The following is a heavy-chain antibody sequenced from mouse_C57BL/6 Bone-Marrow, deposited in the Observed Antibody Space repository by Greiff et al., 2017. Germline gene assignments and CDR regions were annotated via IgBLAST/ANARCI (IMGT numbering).Heavy chain of an antibody. CDR3: ASGYYCRICLYFDY. J-gene: IGHJ2*01. V-gene: IGHV5-9*01. CDR2: IRGGGGNT. D-gene: IGHD1-1*01. CDR1: GFTFSSYT. Sequence: EVQGVESGGGLVKPGGSLKLSCAASGFTFSSYTMYWVRQTPGKRLEWVATIRGGGGNTYYPDSVKGRFTISRNDAKNTLYLQLSSRRSEDAALYYYASGYYCRICLYFDYWGQGTTLTVSS.